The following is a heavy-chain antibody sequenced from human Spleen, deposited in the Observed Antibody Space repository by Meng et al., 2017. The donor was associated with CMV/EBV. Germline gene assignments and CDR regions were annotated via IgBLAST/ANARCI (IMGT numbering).Heavy chain of an antibody. CDR3: SYSSLGY. CDR2: ISASGRFT. D-gene: IGHD6-13*01. CDR1: GFTFSSYS. V-gene: IGHV3-21*01. Sequence: GESLKISCAASGFTFSSYSMTWVRQAPGKGLEWVSTISASGRFTYYADSVKGRFTISRDNAKNLLYLQMNSLRAEDTAVYYCSYSSLGYWGQGTLVTVSS. J-gene: IGHJ4*02.